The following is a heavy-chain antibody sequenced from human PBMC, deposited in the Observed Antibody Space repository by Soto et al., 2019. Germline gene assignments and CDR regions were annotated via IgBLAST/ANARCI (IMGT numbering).Heavy chain of an antibody. CDR2: INHSGST. J-gene: IGHJ4*02. CDR1: GGSFSGYY. D-gene: IGHD1-26*01. Sequence: PSETLSLTCAVYGGSFSGYYWSWIRQPPGKGLEWIGEINHSGSTNYNPSLKSRVTISVDTSKNQFSLKLSSVTAADTAVYYCAVKSGSYYKSLDYWGQGTLVTVSS. CDR3: AVKSGSYYKSLDY. V-gene: IGHV4-34*01.